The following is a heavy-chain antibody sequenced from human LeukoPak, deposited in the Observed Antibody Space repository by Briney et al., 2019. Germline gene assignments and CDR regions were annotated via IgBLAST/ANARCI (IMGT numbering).Heavy chain of an antibody. CDR3: ARSGIVVWFDP. V-gene: IGHV4-31*11. Sequence: SETLSLTCAVSGGSISSGGYSWSWIRQPPGKGLVGSGYIYYSGSTYYNPSLKSRVTISVDTSKNQFSLKLSSVTAADTAVYYCARSGIVVWFDPWGQGTLVTVSS. CDR1: GGSISSGGYS. D-gene: IGHD2-21*01. CDR2: IYYSGST. J-gene: IGHJ5*02.